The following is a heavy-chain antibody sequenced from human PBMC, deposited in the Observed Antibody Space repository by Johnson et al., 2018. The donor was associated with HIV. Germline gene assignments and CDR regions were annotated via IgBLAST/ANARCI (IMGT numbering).Heavy chain of an antibody. CDR2: ISSSGSTS. Sequence: VQLVESGGGQVQPGGSLRLSCSASGFIFTNYAMSWVRQAPGKGLEWISYISSSGSTSYYADAVKGRFTISRENGKNSLYLQMNSLGAEDTAVYYCARDRSSGYSLTFDICGQGTMVTVSS. CDR1: GFIFTNYA. CDR3: ARDRSSGYSLTFDI. J-gene: IGHJ3*02. V-gene: IGHV3-48*04. D-gene: IGHD3-22*01.